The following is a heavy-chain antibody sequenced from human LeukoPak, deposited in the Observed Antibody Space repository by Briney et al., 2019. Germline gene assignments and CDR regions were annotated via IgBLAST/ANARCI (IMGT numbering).Heavy chain of an antibody. CDR3: ARAPGYSSSWYDY. J-gene: IGHJ4*02. CDR2: IYYSGST. Sequence: PSETLSLTXTVSGGSISSYYWSWIRQPPGKGLEWIGYIYYSGSTNYNPSLKSRVTISVDTSKNQFSLKLSSVTAADTAVYYCARAPGYSSSWYDYWGQGTLVTVSS. V-gene: IGHV4-59*01. CDR1: GGSISSYY. D-gene: IGHD6-13*01.